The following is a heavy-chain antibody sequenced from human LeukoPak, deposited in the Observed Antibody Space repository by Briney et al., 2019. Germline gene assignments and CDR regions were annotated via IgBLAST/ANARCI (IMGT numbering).Heavy chain of an antibody. D-gene: IGHD4-11*01. V-gene: IGHV1-2*02. CDR3: ARESDSSLTFIDY. J-gene: IGHJ4*02. CDR1: GYTFTGYY. CDR2: INPNSGGT. Sequence: GASVKVSCKASGYTFTGYYMHWVRQAPGQGLEWMGWINPNSGGTNYAQKFQGRVTMTRDTSISTAYMELSRLRSDDTAEYYCARESDSSLTFIDYWGQGTLVTVSS.